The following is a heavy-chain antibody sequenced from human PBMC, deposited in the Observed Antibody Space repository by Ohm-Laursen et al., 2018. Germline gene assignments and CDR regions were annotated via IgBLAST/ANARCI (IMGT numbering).Heavy chain of an antibody. CDR1: GYTFTSYD. J-gene: IGHJ6*02. Sequence: ASVKVSCKASGYTFTSYDINWVRQATGQGLEWMGWMNPNSGNTGYAQKFQGRVTMTRNTSISTAYMELSSLRSEDTAVYYCARGSGGGYSYEPHYYYYGMDVWGQGTTVTVSS. D-gene: IGHD5-18*01. CDR2: MNPNSGNT. CDR3: ARGSGGGYSYEPHYYYYGMDV. V-gene: IGHV1-8*01.